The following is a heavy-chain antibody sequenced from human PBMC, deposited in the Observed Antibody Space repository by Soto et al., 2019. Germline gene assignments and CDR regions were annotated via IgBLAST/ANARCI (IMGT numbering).Heavy chain of an antibody. J-gene: IGHJ6*02. V-gene: IGHV4-39*07. Sequence: ASETLSLTCTVSGGSISSSSYYWGWIRQSPGKGLEWIGEMFPDGRTNYNPSLKSRVSVSMDKSRNQLSLNLNSVTAADTAVYYCARHGHNIYGFDVWGQGTTVTVSS. CDR1: GGSISSSSYY. CDR3: ARHGHNIYGFDV. D-gene: IGHD5-12*01. CDR2: MFPDGRT.